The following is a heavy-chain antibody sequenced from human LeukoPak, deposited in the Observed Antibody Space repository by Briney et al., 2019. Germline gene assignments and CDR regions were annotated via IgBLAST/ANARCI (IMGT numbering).Heavy chain of an antibody. D-gene: IGHD2-8*02. CDR2: LDPENDEI. J-gene: IGHJ3*02. Sequence: ASVKVSCTVSGYTLTELSMHWVRQAPGKGLEWMGGLDPENDEIIYAQKFQGRVTMTEDTSTDTAYMELSSVTAADTAVYYCARDSARVVSIWGQGTMVTVSS. V-gene: IGHV1-24*01. CDR3: ARDSARVVSI. CDR1: GYTLTELS.